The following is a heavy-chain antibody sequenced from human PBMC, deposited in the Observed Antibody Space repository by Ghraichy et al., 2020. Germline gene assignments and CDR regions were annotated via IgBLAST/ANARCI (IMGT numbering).Heavy chain of an antibody. Sequence: SETLSLTCTVSGVSSSSRAHYWGWIRQPPGKGLEWIGTIYYTGSTHYNPSLKSRVTISVDTSKKLFSLKLNSVTAADTAVYYCARRGYYDYVSKWGQGTLVTVSS. CDR2: IYYTGST. CDR1: GVSSSSRAHY. D-gene: IGHD3-16*01. CDR3: ARRGYYDYVSK. V-gene: IGHV4-39*02. J-gene: IGHJ4*02.